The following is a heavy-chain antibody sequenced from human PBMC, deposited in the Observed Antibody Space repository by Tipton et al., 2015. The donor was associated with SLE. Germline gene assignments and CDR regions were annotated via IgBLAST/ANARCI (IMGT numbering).Heavy chain of an antibody. J-gene: IGHJ5*01. V-gene: IGHV4-39*07. CDR3: AREGAVRDSSGSFDS. D-gene: IGHD3-10*01. CDR1: GGSVSSSSYS. Sequence: TLSLTCSVSGGSVSSSSYSWGWIRQPPGKRLEWIGNIYQSGNTYYNPSLKSRVSISVDTSKRQLSLRLTSVSATDTAVYFCAREGAVRDSSGSFDSWGQGTLVTVSS. CDR2: IYQSGNT.